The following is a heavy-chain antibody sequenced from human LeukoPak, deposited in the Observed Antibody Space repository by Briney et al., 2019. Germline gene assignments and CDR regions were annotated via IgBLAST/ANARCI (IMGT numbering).Heavy chain of an antibody. CDR3: SREGYSCPNWFDT. Sequence: SETLSLTCSVSGGSISSSRSYWGWIRQTPGKGLEWVGSIYYNGDTYYNPSFKSRVSMSVDTAKNQISLILTYVTAADTAVYYCSREGYSCPNWFDTWGQGTLVTVSS. J-gene: IGHJ5*02. CDR1: GGSISSSRSY. D-gene: IGHD4-11*01. CDR2: IYYNGDT. V-gene: IGHV4-39*07.